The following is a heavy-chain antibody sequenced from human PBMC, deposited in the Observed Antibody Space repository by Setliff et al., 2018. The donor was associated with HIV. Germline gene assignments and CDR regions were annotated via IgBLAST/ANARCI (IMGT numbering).Heavy chain of an antibody. CDR2: ISSSSSYI. CDR3: ARGIAARPSNWYFDL. Sequence: GGSLRLSCAASGFTFSDYYMSWIRQAPGKGLEWVSSISSSSSYIYYADSVKGRFTISRDNAKNSLYLQMNSLRAEDTAVYYCARGIAARPSNWYFDLWGRGTLVTVSS. D-gene: IGHD6-6*01. J-gene: IGHJ2*01. V-gene: IGHV3-11*06. CDR1: GFTFSDYY.